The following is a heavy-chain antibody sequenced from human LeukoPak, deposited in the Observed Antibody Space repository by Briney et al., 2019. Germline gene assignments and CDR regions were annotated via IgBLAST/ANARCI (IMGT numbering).Heavy chain of an antibody. V-gene: IGHV5-51*01. CDR2: IYPDDSET. CDR1: GYRFTTDY. Sequence: GESLKISCKASGYRFTTDYIGWVRQMPGKGLEWMGIIYPDDSETNYSPSFQGHVTISADKSISTAYLQWSSLKASDTAMYFCATTDISMATDFDHWGRGSLVTVSS. J-gene: IGHJ4*02. CDR3: ATTDISMATDFDH. D-gene: IGHD5-24*01.